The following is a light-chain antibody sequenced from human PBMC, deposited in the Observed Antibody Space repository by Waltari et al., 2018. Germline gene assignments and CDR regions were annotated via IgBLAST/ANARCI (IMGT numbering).Light chain of an antibody. CDR1: QSIDNY. V-gene: IGKV3-11*01. J-gene: IGKJ4*01. CDR3: HQRSNWPLT. Sequence: EIVLTQSPATLSSSTGERATISCRASQSIDNYLAWYQQKPGQVPRLLIYDASNRATGIPARFSGSRSGADFTLIISSLEPEDFAVYYCHQRSNWPLTFGGGTKVEIK. CDR2: DAS.